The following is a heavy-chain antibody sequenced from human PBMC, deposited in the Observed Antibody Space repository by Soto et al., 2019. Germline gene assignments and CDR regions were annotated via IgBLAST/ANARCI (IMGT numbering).Heavy chain of an antibody. CDR2: INHSGST. V-gene: IGHV4-34*01. Sequence: QVQLQQWGAGLLKPSETLSLTCAVYGGSFSGYYWSWIRQPPGKGLEWIGEINHSGSTNYNPSLKSRVTISVDTSKNQFSLKLSSVTAADTAVYYCATTTYGDYVLDAFDIWGQGTMVTVSS. J-gene: IGHJ3*02. CDR3: ATTTYGDYVLDAFDI. CDR1: GGSFSGYY. D-gene: IGHD4-17*01.